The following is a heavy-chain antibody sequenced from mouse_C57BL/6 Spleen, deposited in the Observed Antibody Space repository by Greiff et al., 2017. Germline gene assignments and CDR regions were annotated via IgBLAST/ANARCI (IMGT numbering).Heavy chain of an antibody. CDR1: GFNIKDDY. CDR3: TREYDDGVDY. J-gene: IGHJ4*01. CDR2: IDPENGDT. V-gene: IGHV14-4*01. Sequence: VQLKESGAELVRPGASVKLSCTASGFNIKDDYMHWVKQRPEQGLEWIGWIDPENGDTEYASKFQGKATITADTSSNTAYLQLSSLTSEDTAVYYCTREYDDGVDYWGQGTSVTVSS. D-gene: IGHD2-3*01.